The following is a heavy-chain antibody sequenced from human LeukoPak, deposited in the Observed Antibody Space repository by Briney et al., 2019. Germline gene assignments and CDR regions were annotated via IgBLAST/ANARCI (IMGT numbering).Heavy chain of an antibody. CDR1: GFTFSSYA. Sequence: GGSLRLSCAASGFTFSSYAMSWVRQAPGKGLEWVSAISGSGGSTYYADPVKGRLTISRDESKNTLYLQMNSLRAEDTAVYYCAKVPWFGELDYWGQGTLVTVSS. D-gene: IGHD3-10*01. V-gene: IGHV3-23*01. CDR3: AKVPWFGELDY. CDR2: ISGSGGST. J-gene: IGHJ4*02.